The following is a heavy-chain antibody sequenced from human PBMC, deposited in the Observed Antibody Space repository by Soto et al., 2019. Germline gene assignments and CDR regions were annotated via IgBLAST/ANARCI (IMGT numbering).Heavy chain of an antibody. J-gene: IGHJ3*02. CDR1: GFTFSDYA. Sequence: EVQLLESGGGLVQPGGSLRLSCAASGFTFSDYAMNWIRQAPGKGLEWVSAVRGSGDDTWYADSVKGRFTISRANSKNALDLQRNSLRAEDSAVYYCAKVVRAVDIAFHIWGPGTMVTVSS. CDR2: VRGSGDDT. V-gene: IGHV3-23*01. CDR3: AKVVRAVDIAFHI. D-gene: IGHD3-10*01.